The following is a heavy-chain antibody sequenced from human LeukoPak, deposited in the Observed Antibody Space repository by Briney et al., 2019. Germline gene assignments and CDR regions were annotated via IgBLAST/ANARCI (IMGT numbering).Heavy chain of an antibody. CDR2: IIPIYGSA. CDR1: GGGFTFTSHA. Sequence: SAKVSSKASGGGFTFTSHAITWGRQAPGQGLEGMAGIIPIYGSASYAQKFQGRVTVTSDESTRTVYMELSSLRSEDTAVYYCAGFFYDESHDAFDLWGQGTMVTVSS. CDR3: AGFFYDESHDAFDL. J-gene: IGHJ3*01. D-gene: IGHD2/OR15-2a*01. V-gene: IGHV1-69*13.